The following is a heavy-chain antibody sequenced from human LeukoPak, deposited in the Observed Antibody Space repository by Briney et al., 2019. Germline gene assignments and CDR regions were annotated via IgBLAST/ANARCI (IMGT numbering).Heavy chain of an antibody. Sequence: PGGSLRLSCAASGFSFDDYAMHWVRQAPGKGLEWVSGINWNSGSIDYAESVKGRFTISGDNAKNSLYLQMNSLRAEDTALYYCAKDMMAIVGGTTSAFDMWGQGTMVTVSS. CDR2: INWNSGSI. D-gene: IGHD1-26*01. CDR1: GFSFDDYA. J-gene: IGHJ3*02. V-gene: IGHV3-9*01. CDR3: AKDMMAIVGGTTSAFDM.